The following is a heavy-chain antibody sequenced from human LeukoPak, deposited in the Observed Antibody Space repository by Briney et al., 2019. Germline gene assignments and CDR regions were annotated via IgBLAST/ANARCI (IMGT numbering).Heavy chain of an antibody. Sequence: GGSLRLSCAASGFTVSSNYMSWVRQAPGKGLEWVSVIYSGGSTYYADSVKGRFTISTDHPKNTLYLQMDSLRAEDTAVYFCAKRGVVIRVILVGFHKEAYYFDSWGQGALVTVSS. CDR2: IYSGGST. CDR3: AKRGVVIRVILVGFHKEAYYFDS. D-gene: IGHD3-22*01. V-gene: IGHV3-53*01. J-gene: IGHJ4*02. CDR1: GFTVSSNY.